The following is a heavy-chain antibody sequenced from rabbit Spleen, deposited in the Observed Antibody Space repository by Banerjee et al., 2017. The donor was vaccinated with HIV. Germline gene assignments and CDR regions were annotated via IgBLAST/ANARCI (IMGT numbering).Heavy chain of an antibody. V-gene: IGHV1S45*01. CDR3: ARDLVAVIGWNFNL. J-gene: IGHJ4*01. CDR1: GFSFNSGYD. CDR2: IYTGNGKN. D-gene: IGHD1-1*01. Sequence: QEQLVESGGGLVQPEGSLTLTCTASGFSFNSGYDMSWVRQAPGKGLEWIGFIYTGNGKNYYASWAKGRFTISKTSSTTVTLQVTSLTAADTATYFCARDLVAVIGWNFNLWGPGTLVTVS.